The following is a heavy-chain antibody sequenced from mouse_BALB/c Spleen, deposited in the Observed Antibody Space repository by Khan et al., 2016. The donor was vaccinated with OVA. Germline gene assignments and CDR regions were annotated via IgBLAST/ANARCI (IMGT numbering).Heavy chain of an antibody. Sequence: DVKLQESGPGLVKPSQSLSLTCTVTGYSIASDYAWNWIRQFPGNKLEWMGFISYSGNTNYNPSLKSRISITRDTSTNQFFLQLNSVTSEDTATYYCARVYGGDFDYWGQGTTLTVSS. D-gene: IGHD1-1*01. J-gene: IGHJ2*01. V-gene: IGHV3-2*02. CDR2: ISYSGNT. CDR1: GYSIASDYA. CDR3: ARVYGGDFDY.